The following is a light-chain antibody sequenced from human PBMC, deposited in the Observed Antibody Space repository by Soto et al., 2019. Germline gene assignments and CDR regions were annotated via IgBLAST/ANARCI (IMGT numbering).Light chain of an antibody. J-gene: IGLJ2*01. CDR1: SSDIGAYNY. V-gene: IGLV2-14*01. Sequence: QSALTQPASVSGSPGKSITISCTGTSSDIGAYNYVSWYQQHTGKAPKLMIYDVSYRPSGVSNRFSAFKSGNTASLTISGLQAEDEADYYCSSYTSSNTVVFGGGTKITVL. CDR2: DVS. CDR3: SSYTSSNTVV.